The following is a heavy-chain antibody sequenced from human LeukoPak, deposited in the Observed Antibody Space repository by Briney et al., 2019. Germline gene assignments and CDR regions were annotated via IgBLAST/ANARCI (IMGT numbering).Heavy chain of an antibody. V-gene: IGHV4-59*01. Sequence: SETLSLTCTVSGGSISSYYWSWIRQPPGKGLEWFGYIYYSGSTNYNPSLKSRVTISVDTSKNQFSLKLSSVTAADTAVYYCAREGAVAGYVDYWGQGTLVTVSS. D-gene: IGHD6-19*01. CDR1: GGSISSYY. J-gene: IGHJ4*02. CDR2: IYYSGST. CDR3: AREGAVAGYVDY.